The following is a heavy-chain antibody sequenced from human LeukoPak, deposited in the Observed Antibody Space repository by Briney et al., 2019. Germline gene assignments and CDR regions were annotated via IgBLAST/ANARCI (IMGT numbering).Heavy chain of an antibody. CDR1: GGSFSGYY. J-gene: IGHJ4*02. D-gene: IGHD6-19*01. V-gene: IGHV4-34*01. Sequence: SETLSLTCAVYGGSFSGYYWSWIRQPPGKGLEWIGEINHSGGTNYNPSLKSRVTISVDTSTNQFSLKLRSVTAAGTAVYFCARDTTPYSSGWYDYWGQGTLVTVSS. CDR2: INHSGGT. CDR3: ARDTTPYSSGWYDY.